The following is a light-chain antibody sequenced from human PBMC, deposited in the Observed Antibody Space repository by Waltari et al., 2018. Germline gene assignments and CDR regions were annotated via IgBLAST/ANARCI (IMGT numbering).Light chain of an antibody. CDR2: AAS. V-gene: IGKV3-15*01. J-gene: IGKJ4*01. CDR3: QQYKYWPPLT. Sequence: EIVMTQSPVPLSVSLGERATLSCRASQSVSSDLAGYQQKPVQSPRLLIYAASTRAAGLAARFSASGSGTEFTLTISSLQSEDFAVYYCQQYKYWPPLTFGGGTKVEIK. CDR1: QSVSSD.